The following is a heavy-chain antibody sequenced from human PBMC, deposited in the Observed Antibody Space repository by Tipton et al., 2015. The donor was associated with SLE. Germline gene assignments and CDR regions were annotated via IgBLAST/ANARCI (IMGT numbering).Heavy chain of an antibody. CDR3: AKEGPLETIFEYFDY. CDR2: IRYDGRQT. D-gene: IGHD3-3*01. J-gene: IGHJ4*02. Sequence: QLVQSGGGVVRPGGSLRLSCTASGFTFNKFGMNWVRQAPGKGLEWVAFIRYDGRQTYYTDSVKGRFTISRDNSKNTLYLQMNSLRAEDTAVYYCAKEGPLETIFEYFDYWGQGTLVTVSS. CDR1: GFTFNKFG. V-gene: IGHV3-30*02.